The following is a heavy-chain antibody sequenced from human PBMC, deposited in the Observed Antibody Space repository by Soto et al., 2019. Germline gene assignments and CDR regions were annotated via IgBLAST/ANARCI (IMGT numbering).Heavy chain of an antibody. Sequence: ASVKVSCKASGYTFTSYYMHWVRQAPGQGLEWMGIINPSGGSTSYAQKFQGRVTMTRDTSTSTVYMELSSLRSEDTAVYYCAREGPGDYYDSSGYLEVWGQGTMVTVSS. CDR3: AREGPGDYYDSSGYLEV. D-gene: IGHD3-22*01. V-gene: IGHV1-46*01. CDR2: INPSGGST. J-gene: IGHJ3*01. CDR1: GYTFTSYY.